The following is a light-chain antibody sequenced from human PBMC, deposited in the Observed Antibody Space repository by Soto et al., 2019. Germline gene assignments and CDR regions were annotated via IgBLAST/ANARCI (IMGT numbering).Light chain of an antibody. CDR3: TSFRRTNTHV. CDR1: SSDVGGYNY. CDR2: DVS. V-gene: IGLV2-14*03. Sequence: QSVLTQPASVSGSPGQSITISCTGTSSDVGGYNYVSWYQQHPGKAPTLMIYDVSNRPSWGSNRFSGSKSGQTASLTISGFQAEDKLDYYPTSFRRTNTHVLGRGPKVT. J-gene: IGLJ1*01.